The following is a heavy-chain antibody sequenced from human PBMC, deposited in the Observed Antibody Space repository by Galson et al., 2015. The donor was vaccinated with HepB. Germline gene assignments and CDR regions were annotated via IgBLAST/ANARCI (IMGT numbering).Heavy chain of an antibody. V-gene: IGHV1-69*02. Sequence: SVKVSCKASGGTFSSYTISWVRQAPGQGLEWMGRIIPILGIANYAQKFQGRVTITADKSTSTAYMELSSLRSEDTAVYYCASDADYYDSSGYFQTDAFDIWGQGTMVTVSS. CDR1: GGTFSSYT. CDR3: ASDADYYDSSGYFQTDAFDI. CDR2: IIPILGIA. J-gene: IGHJ3*02. D-gene: IGHD3-22*01.